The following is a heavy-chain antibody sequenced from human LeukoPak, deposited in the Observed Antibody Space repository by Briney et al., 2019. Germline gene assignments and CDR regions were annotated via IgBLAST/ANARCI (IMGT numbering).Heavy chain of an antibody. Sequence: PGGSLRLSCAASGFTFSSYSMNWVRQAPGKGLEWVSSISSSSSYIYYADSVKSRFTISRDNAKNSLYLQMNSLRVEDTAVYYCARDQDDILAPFDFQYWGQGPLVPVFS. D-gene: IGHD3-9*01. V-gene: IGHV3-21*01. CDR2: ISSSSSYI. CDR1: GFTFSSYS. J-gene: IGHJ1*01. CDR3: ARDQDDILAPFDFQY.